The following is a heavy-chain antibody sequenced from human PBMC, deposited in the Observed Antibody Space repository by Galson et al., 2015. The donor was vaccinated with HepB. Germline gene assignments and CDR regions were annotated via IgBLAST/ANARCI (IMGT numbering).Heavy chain of an antibody. CDR3: AKGTTDIDY. CDR1: GFTFSRLG. V-gene: IGHV3-23*01. Sequence: SLRLSCAASGFTFSRLGMTWVRQAPGKGLECVSAIGVRGTTDYSDSVKGGFIISRDNSKNMLYLQMNNLTAEDTAAYYCAKGTTDIDYWGQGTLVTVSS. D-gene: IGHD1-1*01. CDR2: IGVRGTT. J-gene: IGHJ4*02.